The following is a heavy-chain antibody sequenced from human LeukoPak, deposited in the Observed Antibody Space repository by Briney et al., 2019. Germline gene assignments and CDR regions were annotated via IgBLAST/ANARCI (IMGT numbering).Heavy chain of an antibody. V-gene: IGHV4-61*01. Sequence: SETLSLTCAVSGGSISSSYYWSWIRQPPGKGLEWIGYIYYSGSTNYNPSLKSRVTISVDTSKNQFSLKLSSVTAADTAVYYCARHYSSSWYSYYYYMDVWGKGTTVTVSS. D-gene: IGHD6-13*01. CDR1: GGSISSSYY. CDR2: IYYSGST. J-gene: IGHJ6*03. CDR3: ARHYSSSWYSYYYYMDV.